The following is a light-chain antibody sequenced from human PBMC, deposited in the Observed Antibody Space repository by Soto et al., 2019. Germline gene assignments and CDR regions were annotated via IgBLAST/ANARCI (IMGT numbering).Light chain of an antibody. CDR3: AAWDDSLHGPV. CDR1: SSNIGTNS. V-gene: IGLV1-44*01. J-gene: IGLJ3*02. Sequence: QSVLTQSPSASGTPGQRVTISCSGSSSNIGTNSVNWYQQLPGSAPKLLISFNIQRPSGVPDRFSGSKSGTSASLAISGLQSEDEADYYCAAWDDSLHGPVFGGGTKLTVL. CDR2: FNI.